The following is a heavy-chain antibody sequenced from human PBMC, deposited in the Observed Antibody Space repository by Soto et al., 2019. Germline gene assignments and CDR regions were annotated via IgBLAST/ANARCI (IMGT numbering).Heavy chain of an antibody. CDR1: GFTFSSYS. CDR2: ISSSSSYI. Sequence: GGSLGLCCAASGFTFSSYSMNWVRQAPGKGLEWVSSISSSSSYIYYADSVKGRFTISRDNAKNSLYLQMNSLRAEDTAVYYCARVSGLSSRNSHYPGPGTLVTV. V-gene: IGHV3-21*01. J-gene: IGHJ4*02. D-gene: IGHD3-16*02. CDR3: ARVSGLSSRNSHY.